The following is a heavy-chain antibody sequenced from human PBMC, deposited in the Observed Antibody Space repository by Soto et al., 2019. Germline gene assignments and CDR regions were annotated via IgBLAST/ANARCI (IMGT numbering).Heavy chain of an antibody. CDR2: IIPIFGTA. CDR3: ARELEYDSSGYYDNYFDY. CDR1: GGTFSSYA. V-gene: IGHV1-69*01. D-gene: IGHD3-22*01. Sequence: QVQLVQSGAEVKKPGSSVKVSCKASGGTFSSYAISWVRQAPGQGLEWMGGIIPIFGTANYAQKFQGRVTITADESTSTAYMELSSLRSEDTAVYYCARELEYDSSGYYDNYFDYWGQGTLVTVSS. J-gene: IGHJ4*02.